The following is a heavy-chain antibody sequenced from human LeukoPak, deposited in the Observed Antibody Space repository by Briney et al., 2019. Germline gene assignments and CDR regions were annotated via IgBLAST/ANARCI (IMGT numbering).Heavy chain of an antibody. J-gene: IGHJ3*02. Sequence: GGSLRLSCAASGFTFSDYYVSRIRQAPGKGLEWVSYISSSGSTIYYADSVKGRFTISRDNAKNSLYLQMNSLRAEDTAVYYCARGEWDIVVVPAAIDAFDIWGQGTMVTVSS. D-gene: IGHD2-2*01. CDR2: ISSSGSTI. CDR3: ARGEWDIVVVPAAIDAFDI. V-gene: IGHV3-11*01. CDR1: GFTFSDYY.